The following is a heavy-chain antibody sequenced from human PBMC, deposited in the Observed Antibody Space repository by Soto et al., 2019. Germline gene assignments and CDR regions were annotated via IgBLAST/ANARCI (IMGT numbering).Heavy chain of an antibody. J-gene: IGHJ4*02. CDR1: GGTFSSYD. CDR3: AREVHYYDSSGYPSDY. V-gene: IGHV1-69*01. D-gene: IGHD3-22*01. CDR2: IIPIFGTA. Sequence: QVQLVQSGAEVKKPGSSVKVSCKASGGTFSSYDISWVRQAPGQGLEWMGGIIPIFGTANYAQKFQGRVTITADESTSTAYMELSSLRSEDTAVYYCAREVHYYDSSGYPSDYWGQGTLVTVSS.